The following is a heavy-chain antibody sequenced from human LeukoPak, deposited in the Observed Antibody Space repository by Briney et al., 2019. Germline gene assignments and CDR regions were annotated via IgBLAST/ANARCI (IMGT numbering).Heavy chain of an antibody. J-gene: IGHJ3*02. CDR1: GGSISSSSYY. V-gene: IGHV4-39*01. Sequence: SETLSLTCTVSGGSISSSSYYWGWIRQPPGKGLEWIGSIYYSGSTYYNPSLKSRVTISVDTSNNQFSLKLSSVTAADTAVYYCARRGVGNNAFDIWGQGTMVTVSS. CDR3: ARRGVGNNAFDI. CDR2: IYYSGST. D-gene: IGHD1-26*01.